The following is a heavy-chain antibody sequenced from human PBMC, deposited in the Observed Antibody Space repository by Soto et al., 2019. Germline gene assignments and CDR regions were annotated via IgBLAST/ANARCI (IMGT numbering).Heavy chain of an antibody. D-gene: IGHD3-3*01. CDR3: ARYYDFWSGYYLVALRDSQNWFDP. CDR1: GGSISSGGYY. Sequence: QVQLQESGPGLVKPSQTLSLTCTVSGGSISSGGYYWSWIRQHPGKGLEWIGYIYYSGSTYYNPSLKSRVTISVDTSKNQLSLKLSSVTAADTAVYYCARYYDFWSGYYLVALRDSQNWFDPWGQGTLVTVSS. CDR2: IYYSGST. V-gene: IGHV4-31*03. J-gene: IGHJ5*02.